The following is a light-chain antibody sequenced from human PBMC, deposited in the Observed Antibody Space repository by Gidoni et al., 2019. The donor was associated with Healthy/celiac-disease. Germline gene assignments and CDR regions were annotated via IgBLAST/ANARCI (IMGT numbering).Light chain of an antibody. V-gene: IGKV1-39*01. CDR2: AAS. Sequence: DIQMTQSPSSLSASVGDRVTITCRASQSISSYLNWYQQKPGKAPKLLIYAASSLQSGVPSRLSGSGSGTDFTLTISSLQPEDFATYYCQQSYSTPHTCGQGTKVEIK. CDR3: QQSYSTPHT. CDR1: QSISSY. J-gene: IGKJ1*01.